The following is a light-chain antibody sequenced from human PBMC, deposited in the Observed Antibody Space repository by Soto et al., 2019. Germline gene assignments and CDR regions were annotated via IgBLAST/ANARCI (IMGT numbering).Light chain of an antibody. CDR2: DVT. Sequence: QSALTKPASVSGSPGQSITISCTGTSSDVGAYNYVSWYQQYPGKAPKLMIYDVTSRPSGVSNRFSGSKSGNAASLTISGLQAEDEADYYCCSYTSSSSLVFGTGTKVTVL. CDR1: SSDVGAYNY. J-gene: IGLJ1*01. V-gene: IGLV2-14*03. CDR3: CSYTSSSSLV.